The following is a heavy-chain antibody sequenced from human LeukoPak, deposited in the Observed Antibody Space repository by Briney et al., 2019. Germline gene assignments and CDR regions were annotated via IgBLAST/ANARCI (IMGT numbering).Heavy chain of an antibody. D-gene: IGHD6-13*01. CDR3: AGSGYSSSWYGPIWDY. CDR2: IYYSGST. J-gene: IGHJ4*02. CDR1: GGSISSSSYY. V-gene: IGHV4-39*01. Sequence: PSETLSLTCTVAGGSISSSSYYWGWIRQPPGKGLEWIGSIYYSGSTYYNPSLKSRVTISVDTSKNQFSLKLSSVTAADTAVYYCAGSGYSSSWYGPIWDYWGQGTLVTVSS.